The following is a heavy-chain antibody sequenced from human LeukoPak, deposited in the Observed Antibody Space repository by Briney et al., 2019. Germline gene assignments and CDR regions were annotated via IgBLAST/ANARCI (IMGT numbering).Heavy chain of an antibody. CDR3: ARAGRIGEVDY. V-gene: IGHV4-59*01. CDR1: GGSISSYY. Sequence: SETLSLTCTVSGGSISSYYWSWIRQPPGKGLGWIGYIYYSGSTNYNPSLKSRVTISVDTSKNQFSLKLSSVTAADTAVYYCARAGRIGEVDYWGQGTLVTVSS. D-gene: IGHD1-14*01. CDR2: IYYSGST. J-gene: IGHJ4*02.